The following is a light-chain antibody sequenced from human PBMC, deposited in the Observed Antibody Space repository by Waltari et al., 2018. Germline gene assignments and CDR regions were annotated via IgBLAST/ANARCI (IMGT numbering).Light chain of an antibody. J-gene: IGLJ2*01. CDR2: EGS. Sequence: QSALTQPASVSGSPGQSNTIYCTGTSSGGGSYNLVSWYQQHPGKAPKLMIYEGSKRPSGVSNRFSGSRSGNTASLTISGLQAEDEADYYCCSYASSSTLFGGGTRVTVL. CDR1: SSGGGSYNL. CDR3: CSYASSSTL. V-gene: IGLV2-23*01.